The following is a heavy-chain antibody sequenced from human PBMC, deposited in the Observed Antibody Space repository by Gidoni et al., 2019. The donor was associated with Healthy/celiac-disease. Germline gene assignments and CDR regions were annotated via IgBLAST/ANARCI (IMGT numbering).Heavy chain of an antibody. Sequence: QVQLVESGGGVVQPGRSLRLSCAASGFTFSSYAMHWVRQAPGKGLGWVAVISYDGSNKYYADSVKGRFTISRDNSKNTLYLQMNSLRAEDTAVYYCARGDSYSSSWYGYYYYGMDVWGQGTTVTVSS. D-gene: IGHD6-13*01. CDR3: ARGDSYSSSWYGYYYYGMDV. CDR1: GFTFSSYA. J-gene: IGHJ6*02. CDR2: ISYDGSNK. V-gene: IGHV3-30*04.